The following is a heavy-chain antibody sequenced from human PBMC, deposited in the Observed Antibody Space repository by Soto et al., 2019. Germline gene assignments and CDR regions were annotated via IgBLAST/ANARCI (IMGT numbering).Heavy chain of an antibody. CDR1: GFTFSSYA. V-gene: IGHV3-23*01. CDR2: ISGSGGST. CDR3: AKDLGLGYCSGGSCLRAFDI. D-gene: IGHD2-15*01. Sequence: GGSLRLSCAASGFTFSSYAMSWVRQAPGKGLEWVSAISGSGGSTYYADSVKGRFTISRDNSKNTLYLQMNSLRAEDTAVYYCAKDLGLGYCSGGSCLRAFDIWGQGTMVTVSS. J-gene: IGHJ3*02.